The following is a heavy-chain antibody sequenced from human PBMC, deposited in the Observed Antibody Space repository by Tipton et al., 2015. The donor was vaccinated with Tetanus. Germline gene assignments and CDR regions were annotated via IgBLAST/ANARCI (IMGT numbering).Heavy chain of an antibody. Sequence: TLSLTCTVSGGSISSGDYYWSWIRQPPGKGLEWIGYIYYSGSTYYNPSLKSRVTISVDTSKNQFSLKLSSVTAADTAVYYCAREDVLGLTTVTTLGDYWGQGTLVIFSS. D-gene: IGHD4-17*01. CDR2: IYYSGST. V-gene: IGHV4-30-4*01. CDR1: GGSISSGDYY. CDR3: AREDVLGLTTVTTLGDY. J-gene: IGHJ4*02.